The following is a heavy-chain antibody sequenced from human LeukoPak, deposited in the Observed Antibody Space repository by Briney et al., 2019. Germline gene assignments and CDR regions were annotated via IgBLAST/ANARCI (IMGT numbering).Heavy chain of an antibody. CDR1: GFTLSSYA. CDR3: ARTTEGYCRGTSYSWCYYYYMDV. Sequence: PGGSLRLSCAASGFTLSSYAMSWVRQAPGKGLQWVSGISSSGGSTYYVDSVKGRFTISTDNSKNTLYLQMNSLRAEDTAVYYCARTTEGYCRGTSYSWCYYYYMDVWGKGTTVTVSS. CDR2: ISSSGGST. J-gene: IGHJ6*03. D-gene: IGHD2-2*01. V-gene: IGHV3-23*01.